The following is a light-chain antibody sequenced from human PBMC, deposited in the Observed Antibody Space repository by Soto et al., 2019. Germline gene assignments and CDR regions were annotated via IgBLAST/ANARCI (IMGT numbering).Light chain of an antibody. CDR1: QTIRSNF. CDR2: TAS. V-gene: IGKV3-20*01. Sequence: EVVLTQSPATLSLSPGERATLSCRASQTIRSNFLTWYQQKPGQAPRLLIYTASTRAAGIPDRFSGSGSGTDFTLTISRLEPEDFAVYYCQHYDSSSRHTFGQRTKLQIK. CDR3: QHYDSSSRHT. J-gene: IGKJ2*01.